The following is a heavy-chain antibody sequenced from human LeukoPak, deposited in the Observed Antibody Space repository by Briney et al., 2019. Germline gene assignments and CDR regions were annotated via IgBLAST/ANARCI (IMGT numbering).Heavy chain of an antibody. D-gene: IGHD2-2*01. J-gene: IGHJ3*01. CDR2: ISFHGSDK. CDR1: GFTFSDYY. V-gene: IGHV3-30-3*01. CDR3: ATEGRYCTTTSRSWAGAFDF. Sequence: GGSLRLSCAASGFTFSDYYMSWIRQAPGKGLEWVSAISFHGSDKYYADSVKGRFTISRDNSKNTLYLQMNSLRPEDTAVYYCATEGRYCTTTSRSWAGAFDFWGQGTVVTVSS.